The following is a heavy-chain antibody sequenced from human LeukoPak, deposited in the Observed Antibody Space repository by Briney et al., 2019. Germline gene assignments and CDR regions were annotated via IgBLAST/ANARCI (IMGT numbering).Heavy chain of an antibody. Sequence: ASVKVSCKASGGTFSSYGITWVRQAPGQGLEWMGWISVYNGDTNYAQKVQSRVTMTTDTSTTTAYMELRSLRPDDTAVYYCARAGTSGWQPFDYWGQGTLVTVSS. CDR1: GGTFSSYG. CDR3: ARAGTSGWQPFDY. V-gene: IGHV1-18*01. CDR2: ISVYNGDT. J-gene: IGHJ4*02. D-gene: IGHD6-19*01.